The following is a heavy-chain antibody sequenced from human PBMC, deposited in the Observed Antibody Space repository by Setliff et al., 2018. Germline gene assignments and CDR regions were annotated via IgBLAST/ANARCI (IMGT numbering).Heavy chain of an antibody. V-gene: IGHV3-74*01. CDR2: INFDGTST. Sequence: GGSLRLSCEGSGLTLSHYWMHWVRQGPGKGLVWVSYINFDGTSTNYADSVKGRFTISRDNAKNTLYLQMNSLRPEDTAVYYCARTCSGGGCYAGLESWGQGTPVTVSS. D-gene: IGHD2-15*01. J-gene: IGHJ4*02. CDR3: ARTCSGGGCYAGLES. CDR1: GLTLSHYW.